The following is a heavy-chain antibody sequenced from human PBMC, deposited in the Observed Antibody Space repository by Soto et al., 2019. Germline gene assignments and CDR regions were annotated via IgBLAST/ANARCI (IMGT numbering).Heavy chain of an antibody. CDR2: VSSYNRNT. CDR3: ARERQCESLPY. V-gene: IGHV1-18*01. CDR1: GYTFRNYG. J-gene: IGHJ4*02. Sequence: QVQLVQSGAEVKKPGASVKVSCEAYGYTFRNYGITCVRQAPGQGLERLGWVSSYNRNTNYAQKHQERVTVTTDTSTSTASMDRRLLRSHDTAIYCWARERQCESLPYWGQGTLVSVSS.